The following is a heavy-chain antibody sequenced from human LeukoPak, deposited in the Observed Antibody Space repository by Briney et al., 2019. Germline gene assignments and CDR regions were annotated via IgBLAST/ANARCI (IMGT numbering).Heavy chain of an antibody. J-gene: IGHJ3*01. Sequence: SQTLSLTRAISGDSVSSTDAGWNWIRQSPSGGLQWLGRTYYRSKRHYEYATSVRSRITINPATSENQFSLHLTSVTPADTAVYYCARAMAFDVWGRGTMVTVSS. CDR1: GDSVSSTDAG. CDR3: ARAMAFDV. CDR2: TYYRSKRHY. D-gene: IGHD2-2*01. V-gene: IGHV6-1*01.